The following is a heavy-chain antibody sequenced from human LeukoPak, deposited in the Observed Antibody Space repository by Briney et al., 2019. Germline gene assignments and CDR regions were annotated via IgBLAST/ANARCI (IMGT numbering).Heavy chain of an antibody. CDR3: AKGVWAPRFDS. D-gene: IGHD7-27*01. CDR2: INHSGSI. J-gene: IGHJ5*01. CDR1: GASFSYDY. Sequence: PSETLSLTCAVYGASFSYDYWSWIRQAPGKGLEWIGEINHSGSITYNPSLESRATISAEKSKSQFSLRLTSVTAADTAVYYCAKGVWAPRFDSWGQGTLVTVSS. V-gene: IGHV4-34*01.